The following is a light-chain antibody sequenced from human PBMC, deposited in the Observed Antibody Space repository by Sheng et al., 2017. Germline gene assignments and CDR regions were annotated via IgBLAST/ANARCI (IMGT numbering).Light chain of an antibody. CDR2: QDR. V-gene: IGLV3-1*01. CDR3: QAWDSNIVV. CDR1: QLGNKY. J-gene: IGLJ2*01. Sequence: SYELTQPPSVSVSPGQTVSITCSGDQLGNKYACWYQQKPGQSPVVVIYQDRKRPSGIPERFSGSNSGNTATLTISGTQPMDEADYYCQAWDSNIVVFGGGTKLTVL.